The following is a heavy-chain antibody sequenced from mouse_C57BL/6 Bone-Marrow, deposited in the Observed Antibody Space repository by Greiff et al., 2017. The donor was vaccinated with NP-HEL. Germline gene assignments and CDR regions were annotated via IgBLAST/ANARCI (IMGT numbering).Heavy chain of an antibody. D-gene: IGHD1-1*01. Sequence: EVQLQQSGAELVRPGASVKLSCTASGFNIKDDYMHWVKQRPEQGLEWIGWIDPENGDTEYASKFQGKATITADTSSNTAYLQLSSLTSEDTAVYYCTIRGYYGSSPCYFDYWGQGTTLTVSS. J-gene: IGHJ2*01. CDR2: IDPENGDT. CDR3: TIRGYYGSSPCYFDY. CDR1: GFNIKDDY. V-gene: IGHV14-4*01.